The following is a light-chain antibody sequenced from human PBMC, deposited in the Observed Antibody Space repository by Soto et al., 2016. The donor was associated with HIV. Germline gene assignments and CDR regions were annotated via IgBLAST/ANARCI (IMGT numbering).Light chain of an antibody. CDR1: DLGIKN. CDR3: QVWDAAHDLLVV. Sequence: SYELTQTPSVSVAPGQTARIPCGGDDLGIKNAHWYQQMAGQAPVLVVYDNRDRPSGIPERFSGSKSGNTATLTISRVEAGDEADYYCQVWDAAHDLLVVFGGGTKLTVL. V-gene: IGLV3-21*02. J-gene: IGLJ2*01. CDR2: DNR.